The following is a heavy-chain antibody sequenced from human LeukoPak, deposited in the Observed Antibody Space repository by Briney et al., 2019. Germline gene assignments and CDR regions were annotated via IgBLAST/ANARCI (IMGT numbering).Heavy chain of an antibody. CDR1: GFAFSSYG. J-gene: IGHJ4*02. V-gene: IGHV3-30*18. CDR2: ISFDGSQT. Sequence: GRSLRLSCAASGFAFSSYGMHWVRQAPGKGLEWVAGISFDGSQTYYADSVKGRVTISRDNSKNTLNLQMSSLRGEDTAVYYCAKEGSSWSFDYWGQGTLVTVSS. D-gene: IGHD6-13*01. CDR3: AKEGSSWSFDY.